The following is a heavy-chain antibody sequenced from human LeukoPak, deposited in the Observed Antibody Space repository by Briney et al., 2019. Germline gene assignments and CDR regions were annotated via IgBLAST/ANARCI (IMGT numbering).Heavy chain of an antibody. CDR2: INPSGSST. CDR1: GYGFTSHY. V-gene: IGHV1-46*01. D-gene: IGHD2-15*01. Sequence: GASVKVSCKASGYGFTSHYMHWVRQAPGQGLEWMGLINPSGSSTLYAQKFQGRVTMTRDMSTSTVYMELSSLRSEDTAVYYCAGETVVVVAATFDPWGQGTLVTVSS. CDR3: AGETVVVVAATFDP. J-gene: IGHJ5*02.